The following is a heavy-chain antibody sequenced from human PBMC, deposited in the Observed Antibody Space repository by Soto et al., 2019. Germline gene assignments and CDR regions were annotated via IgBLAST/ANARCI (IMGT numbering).Heavy chain of an antibody. CDR2: IYPGDSDT. CDR3: ARAITGFYYAYYYMDG. CDR1: GYNFTSYC. V-gene: IGHV5-51*01. D-gene: IGHD6-25*01. Sequence: PVESLNISCKGSGYNFTSYCIEWVRQLPGRGLEWMGIIYPGDSDTRYSPSFQGQVTMTRNTSISTAYMELSSLRSEDTAVYYCARAITGFYYAYYYMDGCGKGTTVSVS. J-gene: IGHJ6*03.